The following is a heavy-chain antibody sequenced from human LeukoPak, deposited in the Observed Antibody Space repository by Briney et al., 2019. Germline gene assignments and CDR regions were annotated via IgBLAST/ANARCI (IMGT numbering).Heavy chain of an antibody. V-gene: IGHV4-39*01. J-gene: IGHJ4*02. Sequence: SETLSLTCTVSGSSIDSRGYYWDWIRQAPGKGLEWIGTIYHSGSTEYNPSLKSRVAIFVDTSKNQFSLILHSVAAADTAVYYCARRSEFDNTHYHYFDYWGQGALVTVSS. CDR2: IYHSGST. CDR1: GSSIDSRGYY. D-gene: IGHD2-15*01. CDR3: ARRSEFDNTHYHYFDY.